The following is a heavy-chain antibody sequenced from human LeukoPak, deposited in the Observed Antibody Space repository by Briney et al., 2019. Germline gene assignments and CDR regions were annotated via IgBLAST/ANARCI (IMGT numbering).Heavy chain of an antibody. CDR1: GYTFNSYG. CDR2: ISGYNGAT. Sequence: ASXXVSCKASGYTFNSYGISWVRQAPGQGLEWMGWISGYNGATNYAQKVQGRVTVTTDTSTSAAYMELRSLTSDDTAVYYCARDASYGPHAFDIWGQGTMVTVSS. D-gene: IGHD4-17*01. J-gene: IGHJ3*02. CDR3: ARDASYGPHAFDI. V-gene: IGHV1-18*01.